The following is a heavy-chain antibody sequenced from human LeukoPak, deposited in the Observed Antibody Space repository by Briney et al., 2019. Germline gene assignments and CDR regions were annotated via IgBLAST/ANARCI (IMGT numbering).Heavy chain of an antibody. CDR2: ITPIFGTA. J-gene: IGHJ3*02. V-gene: IGHV1-69*06. CDR3: ARVRYYDRSGYLAAFDI. CDR1: GYTFTSYD. D-gene: IGHD3-22*01. Sequence: GASVKVSCKASGYTFTSYDINWVRQAPGQGLEWMGGITPIFGTANYAQKFQGRVTIIADKSTSTAYMELSSLKSEDTAVYYCARVRYYDRSGYLAAFDIWGQGTMVTVSS.